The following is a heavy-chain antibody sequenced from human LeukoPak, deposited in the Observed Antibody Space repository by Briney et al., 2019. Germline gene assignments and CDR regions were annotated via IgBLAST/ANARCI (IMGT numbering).Heavy chain of an antibody. CDR2: IYYSGST. J-gene: IGHJ4*02. D-gene: IGHD3-22*01. CDR3: ARDAYDSSGYYTI. Sequence: SETLSLTCTVSGGSVSSGGYYWSWIRQPPGKGLEWIGYIYYSGSTNYNPSLKSRVTISVDTSKNQFSLKLSSVTAADTAVYYCARDAYDSSGYYTIWGQGTLVTVSS. V-gene: IGHV4-61*08. CDR1: GGSVSSGGYY.